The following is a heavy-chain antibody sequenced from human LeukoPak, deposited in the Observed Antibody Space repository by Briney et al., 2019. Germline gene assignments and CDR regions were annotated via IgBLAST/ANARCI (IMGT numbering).Heavy chain of an antibody. V-gene: IGHV3-66*01. CDR1: GFTVSSNY. J-gene: IGHJ4*02. CDR3: ARESIAVAGTLDY. CDR2: IYSGGST. D-gene: IGHD6-19*01. Sequence: GGSLRLSCAASGFTVSSNYMSWVRQAPGKGLEWVSVIYSGGSTYYADSVKGRFTISRDNSKNTLYLQMNSLRAEDTAVYYCARESIAVAGTLDYWGQGTLVTVSS.